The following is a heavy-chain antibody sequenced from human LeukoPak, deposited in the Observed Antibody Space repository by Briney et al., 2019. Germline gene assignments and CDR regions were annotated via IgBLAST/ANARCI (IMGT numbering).Heavy chain of an antibody. J-gene: IGHJ4*02. Sequence: PGGSLRLSCATSGFTLSTYAMHWVRQAPGKGLEYVSSLSSDGYSTYYANSVKGRFTISRDNSKDTLDLQMGSLRPEDTAVYYCARGRQWVIRPFDYWGQGTLVTVSS. CDR1: GFTLSTYA. D-gene: IGHD3-16*02. CDR3: ARGRQWVIRPFDY. CDR2: LSSDGYST. V-gene: IGHV3-64*01.